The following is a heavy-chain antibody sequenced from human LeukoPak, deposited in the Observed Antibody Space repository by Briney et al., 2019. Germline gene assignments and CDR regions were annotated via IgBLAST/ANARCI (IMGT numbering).Heavy chain of an antibody. J-gene: IGHJ4*02. CDR3: AKVEALIAVGGRVDY. CDR2: ISGSGGST. CDR1: GFTFSSYA. D-gene: IGHD6-19*01. Sequence: GGSLRLSCAASGFTFSSYAMIWVRQAPGKGLEGLSAISGSGGSTYYADSVKGRFTISRDNSKNTLYLHINTLRAEETAVYYCAKVEALIAVGGRVDYWGQGNLVTVSS. V-gene: IGHV3-23*01.